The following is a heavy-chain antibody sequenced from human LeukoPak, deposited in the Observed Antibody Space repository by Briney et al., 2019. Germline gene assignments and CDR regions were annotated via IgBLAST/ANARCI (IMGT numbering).Heavy chain of an antibody. Sequence: GGSLRLSCAASGFTFSSYAMNWVRQAPGKGLEWVSAISGSGGSTYYADSVTGRFTISRDNSKNTLFLQMHSLRPGDTAVYYCVREDTPATANYWGQGTLVTISS. V-gene: IGHV3-23*01. CDR3: VREDTPATANY. CDR2: ISGSGGST. D-gene: IGHD2-21*02. CDR1: GFTFSSYA. J-gene: IGHJ4*02.